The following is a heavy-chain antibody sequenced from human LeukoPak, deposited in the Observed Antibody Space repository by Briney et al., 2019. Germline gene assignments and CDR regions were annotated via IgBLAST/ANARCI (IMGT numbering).Heavy chain of an antibody. V-gene: IGHV4-59*08. CDR2: IYYSGST. J-gene: IGHJ4*02. CDR3: ASYYYDSSGYRDY. Sequence: SETLSLTCTVSGGSISSYYWSWIRQPPGKGLEWIGYIYYSGSTYYNPSLKSRVTISVDTSKNQFSLKLSSVTAADTAVYYCASYYYDSSGYRDYWGQGTLVTVSS. D-gene: IGHD3-22*01. CDR1: GGSISSYY.